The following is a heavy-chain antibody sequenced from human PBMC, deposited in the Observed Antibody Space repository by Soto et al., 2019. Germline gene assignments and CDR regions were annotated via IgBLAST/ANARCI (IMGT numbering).Heavy chain of an antibody. D-gene: IGHD2-21*02. Sequence: GGSLRLSCAASGFTFSSYWMSWVRQAPGKGLEWVANIKQDGSEKYYVDSVKGRFTISRDNAKNSLYLQMNSLRAEDTAVYYCARYIRSYCGGDCYFDYWGQGTLVTVSS. CDR3: ARYIRSYCGGDCYFDY. CDR1: GFTFSSYW. J-gene: IGHJ4*02. CDR2: IKQDGSEK. V-gene: IGHV3-7*01.